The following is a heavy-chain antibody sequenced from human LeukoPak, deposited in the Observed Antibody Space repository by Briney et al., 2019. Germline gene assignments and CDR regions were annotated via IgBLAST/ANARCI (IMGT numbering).Heavy chain of an antibody. Sequence: SETLSLTCTVSGGSISSGSYFWSWIRQPAGKGLEWIGRIYTSGSTNYNPSLKSRVTISVDTSKNQFSLKLSSVTAADTAVYYCASDRIGVDAFDIWGQGTMVTVSS. CDR2: IYTSGST. D-gene: IGHD2-15*01. V-gene: IGHV4-61*02. CDR3: ASDRIGVDAFDI. J-gene: IGHJ3*02. CDR1: GGSISSGSYF.